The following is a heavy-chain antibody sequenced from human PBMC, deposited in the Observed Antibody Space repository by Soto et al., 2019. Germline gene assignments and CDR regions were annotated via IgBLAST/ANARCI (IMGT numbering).Heavy chain of an antibody. D-gene: IGHD1-7*01. CDR3: ARQLGRSNWNLRSYDYYHMNV. CDR2: IYYSGST. J-gene: IGHJ6*02. Sequence: SETLSLTCSVSGGSISSAIYYWGWIRQPPGKGLECIGTIYYSGSTSYNPSLKSRVTISVDTSKNQFSLKLSSVTAADTAVYYCARQLGRSNWNLRSYDYYHMNVWGQGTTVTVSS. V-gene: IGHV4-39*01. CDR1: GGSISSAIYY.